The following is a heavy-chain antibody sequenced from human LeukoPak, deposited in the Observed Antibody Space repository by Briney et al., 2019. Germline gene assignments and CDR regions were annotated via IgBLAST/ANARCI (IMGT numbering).Heavy chain of an antibody. V-gene: IGHV1-69*13. CDR1: GGTFSSYA. CDR2: IIPIFGTA. D-gene: IGHD6-13*01. Sequence: SVKVSCKASGGTFSSYAISWVRQAPGQGLEWMGGIIPIFGTANYTQKFQGRVTITADESTSTAYMELSSLRSEDTAVYYCARGTSPSSSWYYYFDYWGQGTLVTVSS. CDR3: ARGTSPSSSWYYYFDY. J-gene: IGHJ4*02.